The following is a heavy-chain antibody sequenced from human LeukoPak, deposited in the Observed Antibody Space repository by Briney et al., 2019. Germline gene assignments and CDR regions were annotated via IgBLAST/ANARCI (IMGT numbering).Heavy chain of an antibody. CDR3: AREYSSSSSLDY. J-gene: IGHJ4*02. CDR2: IDWDDDK. Sequence: SGPTLVNPTQTLTLTCTFSGFSLSTSGMRVSWIRQPPGKALEWLARIDWDDDKFYSTSLKTRLTISKDTSKNQVVLTMTNKDPVDTATYYCAREYSSSSSLDYWGQGTLVTVSS. V-gene: IGHV2-70*04. D-gene: IGHD6-6*01. CDR1: GFSLSTSGMR.